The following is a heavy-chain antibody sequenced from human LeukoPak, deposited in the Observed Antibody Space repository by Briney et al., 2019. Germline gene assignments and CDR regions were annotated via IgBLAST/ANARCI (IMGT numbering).Heavy chain of an antibody. CDR1: GGSISSSSYY. D-gene: IGHD4-17*01. CDR2: IYYSGST. Sequence: SETLSPTCTVSGGSISSSSYYWGWIRQPPGKGLAWIGSIYYSGSTYYNPSLKSRVTISVDTSKNQFSLKLSSVTAADTAVYYCARQTTVTDAFDIWGQGTMVTVSS. J-gene: IGHJ3*02. V-gene: IGHV4-39*01. CDR3: ARQTTVTDAFDI.